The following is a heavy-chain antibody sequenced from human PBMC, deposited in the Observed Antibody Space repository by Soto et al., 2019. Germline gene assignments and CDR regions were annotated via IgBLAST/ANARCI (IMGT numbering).Heavy chain of an antibody. CDR1: GGTFSSYA. CDR3: ARESYGSGSYYLDGMDV. Sequence: QVQLVQSGAEVKKPGSSVKVSCKASGGTFSSYAISWVRQAPGQGLEWMGGIIPIFGTANYAQKFQGRVTITADKATSTAYMELSSLRSEDTAVYYCARESYGSGSYYLDGMDVWGQGTTVTVSS. V-gene: IGHV1-69*06. J-gene: IGHJ6*02. CDR2: IIPIFGTA. D-gene: IGHD3-10*01.